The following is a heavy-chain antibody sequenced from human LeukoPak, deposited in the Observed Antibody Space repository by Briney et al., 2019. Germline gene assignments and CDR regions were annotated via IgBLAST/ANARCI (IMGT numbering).Heavy chain of an antibody. J-gene: IGHJ4*02. CDR2: ISTDGTTT. V-gene: IGHV3-74*01. CDR3: ARSLGYSSGG. CDR1: GFPFRSHW. Sequence: GGSLRLSCAASGFPFRSHWMHWVRQVPGRGLVWVSHISTDGTTTNYADSVKGRFTISRDNAKDTLYLQLNSLRAEDTAIYYCARSLGYSSGGWGQGTLVTVSS. D-gene: IGHD2-15*01.